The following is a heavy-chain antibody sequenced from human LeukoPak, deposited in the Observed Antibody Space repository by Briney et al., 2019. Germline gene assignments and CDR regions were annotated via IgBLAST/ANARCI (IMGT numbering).Heavy chain of an antibody. CDR3: AKHTHNHGGFFDP. Sequence: AGGSLRLSCAASGFTFSTYGMTWVRQAPGKGLEWVSSISDSGGTTQSADSVKGRFTISRDNSKNTLYLQMNSLRAEDTAEYCCAKHTHNHGGFFDPWGQGTLVTVSS. V-gene: IGHV3-23*01. CDR1: GFTFSTYG. J-gene: IGHJ5*02. D-gene: IGHD2-15*01. CDR2: ISDSGGTT.